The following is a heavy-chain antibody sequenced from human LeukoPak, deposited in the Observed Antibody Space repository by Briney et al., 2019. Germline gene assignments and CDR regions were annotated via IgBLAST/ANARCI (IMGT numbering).Heavy chain of an antibody. Sequence: GGSLRLSCAASGFTFSSYAMHWVRQAPGKGLEWVAVISYDGSNKCYADSVKGRFTISRDNSKNTLYLEVISLTAEDTAVYYCAKDDAWLRFGEWSQGTLVTVSS. V-gene: IGHV3-30*04. CDR2: ISYDGSNK. CDR1: GFTFSSYA. D-gene: IGHD3-10*01. CDR3: AKDDAWLRFGE. J-gene: IGHJ4*02.